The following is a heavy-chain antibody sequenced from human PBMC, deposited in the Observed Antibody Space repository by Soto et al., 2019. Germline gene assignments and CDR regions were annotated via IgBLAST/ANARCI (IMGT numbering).Heavy chain of an antibody. J-gene: IGHJ4*02. CDR3: ARIIHLPAAIPDYFDY. CDR2: IYHSGST. D-gene: IGHD2-2*01. V-gene: IGHV4-38-2*01. Sequence: SSETLSLTCAVSGYSISSGYYWGWIRQPPGKGLEWIGSIYHSGSTYYNPSLKSRVTISVDTSKNQFSLKLSSVTAADTAVYYCARIIHLPAAIPDYFDYWGQGTLVTVSS. CDR1: GYSISSGYY.